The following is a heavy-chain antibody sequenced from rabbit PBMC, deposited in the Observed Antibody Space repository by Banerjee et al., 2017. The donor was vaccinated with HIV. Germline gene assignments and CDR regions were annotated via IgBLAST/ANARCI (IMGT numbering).Heavy chain of an antibody. Sequence: QEQLVESGGGLVTPEGSLTLTCTASGFDFSSSYWIWWVRQAPGKGLEWIGYINTRSGRTWYTSWAKGRFTISKSTSLNTVTLQMTSLTAADTATYFCARDDVDSGGYYFELWGQGTLVTVS. V-gene: IGHV1S43*01. CDR3: ARDDVDSGGYYFEL. J-gene: IGHJ4*01. CDR2: INTRSGRT. CDR1: GFDFSSSYW. D-gene: IGHD1-1*01.